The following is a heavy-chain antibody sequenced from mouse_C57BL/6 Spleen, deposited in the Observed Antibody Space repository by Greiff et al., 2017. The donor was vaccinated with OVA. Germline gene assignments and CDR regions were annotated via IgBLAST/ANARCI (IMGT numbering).Heavy chain of an antibody. CDR1: GYTFTSYW. CDR2: IDPSDSYT. V-gene: IGHV1-69*01. D-gene: IGHD3-1*01. Sequence: QVQLQQPGAELVMPGASVKLSCKASGYTFTSYWMHWVKQRPGQGLEWIGEIDPSDSYTNYNQKFKGKSTLTVDKSSSTAYMQLSSLTSEDSAVYCCARSGILDQWGQGTTLTVSS. J-gene: IGHJ2*01. CDR3: ARSGILDQ.